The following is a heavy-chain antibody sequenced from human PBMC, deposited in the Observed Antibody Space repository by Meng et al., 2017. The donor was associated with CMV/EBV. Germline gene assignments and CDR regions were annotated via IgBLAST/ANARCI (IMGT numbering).Heavy chain of an antibody. CDR2: ISAYNGNT. CDR3: ARGTPEGGIAAAGTHYYYYYGMDV. J-gene: IGHJ6*02. CDR1: GGTFSSYA. D-gene: IGHD6-13*01. Sequence: ASVKVSCKASGGTFSSYAISWVRQAPGQGLEWMGWISAYNGNTNYAQKLQGRVTMTTDTSTSTAYMELRSLRSDDTAVYYCARGTPEGGIAAAGTHYYYYYGMDVWGQGTTVTVSS. V-gene: IGHV1-18*01.